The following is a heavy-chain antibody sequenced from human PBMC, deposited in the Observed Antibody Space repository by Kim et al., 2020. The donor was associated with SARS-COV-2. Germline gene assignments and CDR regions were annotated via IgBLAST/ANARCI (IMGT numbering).Heavy chain of an antibody. V-gene: IGHV3-23*01. J-gene: IGHJ4*02. D-gene: IGHD6-13*01. CDR3: AKEGGSSWDFDY. Sequence: YDAASGSDRFTISRDNSTHPLYLQMNSLRAEDTAVYYCAKEGGSSWDFDYWGQGTLVTVSS.